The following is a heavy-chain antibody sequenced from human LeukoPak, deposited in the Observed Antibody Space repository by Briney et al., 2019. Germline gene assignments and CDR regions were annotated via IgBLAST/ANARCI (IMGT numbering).Heavy chain of an antibody. CDR1: GGSISSYY. Sequence: PSETLSLTCTVSGGSISSYYWSWIRQPPGKGLEWIGYIYYSGSTNYNPSLKSRVTISVDTSKNQFSLKLSSVTAADTAVYYCARGGVARGSFDYWGQGTLVTVSS. CDR3: ARGGVARGSFDY. J-gene: IGHJ4*02. CDR2: IYYSGST. V-gene: IGHV4-59*01.